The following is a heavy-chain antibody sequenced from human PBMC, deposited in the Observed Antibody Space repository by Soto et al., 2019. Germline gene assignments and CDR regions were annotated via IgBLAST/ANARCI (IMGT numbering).Heavy chain of an antibody. V-gene: IGHV3-11*06. J-gene: IGHJ4*01. Sequence: GGSLRLSCASSVFTFSDYYMTWIRQAPGKWLEWVSFISSSSSYTNYADSVKGRFTISRDNAKNSLYLQMNSLRAEDTAVYYCATGGRYLINFEYLGQGTRVNVSS. CDR1: VFTFSDYY. CDR3: ATGGRYLINFEY. CDR2: ISSSSSYT. D-gene: IGHD3-16*01.